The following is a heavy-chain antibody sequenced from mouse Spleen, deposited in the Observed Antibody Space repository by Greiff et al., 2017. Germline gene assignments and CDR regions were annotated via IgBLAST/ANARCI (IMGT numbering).Heavy chain of an antibody. CDR3: ASGYYYGSSPPAMDY. J-gene: IGHJ4*01. CDR1: GYSITSGYY. CDR2: ISYDGSN. D-gene: IGHD1-1*01. V-gene: IGHV3-6*01. Sequence: EVKLMESGPGLVKPSQSLSLTCSVTGYSITSGYYWNWIRQFPGNKLEWMGYISYDGSNNYNPSLKNRISITRDTSKNQFFLKLNSVTTEDTATYYCASGYYYGSSPPAMDYWGQGTSVTVSS.